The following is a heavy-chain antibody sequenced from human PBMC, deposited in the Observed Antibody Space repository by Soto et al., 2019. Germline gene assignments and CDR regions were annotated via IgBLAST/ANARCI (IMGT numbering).Heavy chain of an antibody. CDR3: TTARPRGPDY. CDR2: IRSKTDGGTI. CDR1: GFTFSNAW. J-gene: IGHJ4*02. D-gene: IGHD5-12*01. V-gene: IGHV3-15*01. Sequence: EVQLVESGGGLVKPGESLRLSCAASGFTFSNAWMNWVRQAPGKGLEWVGQIRSKTDGGTIFYPAPVKGRFIISRDDSRNTLYLQMNSLKTEDTAVYYCTTARPRGPDYWGQGTLVTVSS.